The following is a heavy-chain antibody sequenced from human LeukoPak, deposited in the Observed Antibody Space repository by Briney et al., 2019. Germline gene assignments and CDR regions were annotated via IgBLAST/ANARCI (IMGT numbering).Heavy chain of an antibody. V-gene: IGHV3-66*01. D-gene: IGHD5-12*01. CDR2: IYSGSST. J-gene: IGHJ4*02. CDR3: AMGAIVATIDY. Sequence: GGSLRRSCAASGLIVSSNYMSWVRQAPGKGLEWVSLIYSGSSTYYADSVKGRFTISRDKSKNTLYLQMSSLRVEDTAVYYCAMGAIVATIDYWGQGTLVTVSS. CDR1: GLIVSSNY.